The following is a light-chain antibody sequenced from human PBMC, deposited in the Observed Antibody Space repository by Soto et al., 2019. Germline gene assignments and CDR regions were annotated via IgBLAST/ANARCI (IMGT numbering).Light chain of an antibody. CDR3: QQYDNLPLT. Sequence: ERVMTQSPATLSVSPGERATLSCRASQSVGSNLAWYQQKPGQAPRLLIFGASSRATGVPARFSGSGSGTEFTLTINSLQYEHFAVYFCQQYDNLPLTFGPGTKVHIK. J-gene: IGKJ3*01. CDR2: GAS. CDR1: QSVGSN. V-gene: IGKV3-15*01.